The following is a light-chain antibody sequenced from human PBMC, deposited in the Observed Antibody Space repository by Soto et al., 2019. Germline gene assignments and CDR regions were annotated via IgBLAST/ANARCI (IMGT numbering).Light chain of an antibody. CDR3: AAWDDSLNGVV. Sequence: QSVLTQRPSASATPGQRVTISCSEGSSNIGSNTVNWYQQLPGTAPKLLIHSNNQRPSGVPDRFSGSKSGTSASLAISGLQSEDEADYYCAAWDDSLNGVVFGGGTKLTVL. J-gene: IGLJ2*01. CDR2: SNN. CDR1: SSNIGSNT. V-gene: IGLV1-44*01.